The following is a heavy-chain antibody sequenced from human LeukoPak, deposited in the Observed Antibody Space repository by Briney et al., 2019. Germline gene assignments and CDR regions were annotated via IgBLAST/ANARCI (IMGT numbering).Heavy chain of an antibody. J-gene: IGHJ4*02. Sequence: PGGSLRLSCAASGFTLSGHSMHWVRQAPGKGLEWVAVITYDGSDKYYADSVRGRFTISRDNSKNTLYLQMNSLRGEDTAVYYCTRDGCSGGSCELLYDHWGQGNMVTVSS. D-gene: IGHD2-15*01. CDR2: ITYDGSDK. V-gene: IGHV3-30*04. CDR1: GFTLSGHS. CDR3: TRDGCSGGSCELLYDH.